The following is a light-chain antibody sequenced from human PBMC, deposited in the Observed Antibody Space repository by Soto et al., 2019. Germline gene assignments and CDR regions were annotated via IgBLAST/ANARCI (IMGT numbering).Light chain of an antibody. J-gene: IGKJ4*01. CDR3: QQRSNWPPEVT. Sequence: EIVLTQSPATLSLSPGERATLSCRASQSVSSYLAWYQQKPGQAPRLLIYDASNRATGIPARFSGSGSGTDFTLTISSLEPADFAVYYCQQRSNWPPEVTFGGGTKVEIK. CDR1: QSVSSY. V-gene: IGKV3-11*01. CDR2: DAS.